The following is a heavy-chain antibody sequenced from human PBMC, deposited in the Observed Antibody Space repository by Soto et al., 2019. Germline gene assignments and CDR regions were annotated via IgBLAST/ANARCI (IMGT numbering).Heavy chain of an antibody. CDR2: IKQDGSEK. CDR1: GFTFSSYW. CDR3: ARGNVVVPAAIRNYYYYYYMDV. Sequence: GGSLRLSCAASGFTFSSYWMSWVRQAPGKGLEWVANIKQDGSEKYYVDSVKGRFTISRDNAKNSLYLQMNSLRAEDTAVYYCARGNVVVPAAIRNYYYYYYMDVWGKGTTVTVSS. V-gene: IGHV3-7*01. J-gene: IGHJ6*03. D-gene: IGHD2-2*01.